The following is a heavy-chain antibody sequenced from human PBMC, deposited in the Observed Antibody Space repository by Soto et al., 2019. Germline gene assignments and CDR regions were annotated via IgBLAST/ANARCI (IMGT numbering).Heavy chain of an antibody. CDR3: AKRSSSSTFDY. CDR1: GFTFSSYA. D-gene: IGHD6-6*01. CDR2: ISGSDDST. J-gene: IGHJ4*02. Sequence: EVQLLESGGGLVQPGGSLRLSCAASGFTFSSYAMSWVRQAPGKGLEWVSVISGSDDSTYYADSVKGRFTISRDNSKNTLYRQMNSLRAEDPAVYYCAKRSSSSTFDYWGQGTLVTVSS. V-gene: IGHV3-23*01.